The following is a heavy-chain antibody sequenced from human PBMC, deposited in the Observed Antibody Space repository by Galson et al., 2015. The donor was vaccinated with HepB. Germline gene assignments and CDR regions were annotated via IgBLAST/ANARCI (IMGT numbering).Heavy chain of an antibody. CDR1: GFTFSSYS. CDR2: ISSSSSYI. V-gene: IGHV3-21*01. D-gene: IGHD3-22*01. CDR3: ARDRVGYDSSDLIDY. J-gene: IGHJ4*02. Sequence: SLRLSCAASGFTFSSYSMNWVRQAPGKGLEWVSSISSSSSYIYYADSVKGRFTISRDNAKNSLYLQMNSLRAEDTAVYYCARDRVGYDSSDLIDYWGQGTLVTVSS.